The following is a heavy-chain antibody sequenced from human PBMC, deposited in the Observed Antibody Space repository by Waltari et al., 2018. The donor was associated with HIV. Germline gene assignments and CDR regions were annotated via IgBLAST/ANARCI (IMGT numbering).Heavy chain of an antibody. V-gene: IGHV3-23*01. CDR2: ISGSGGST. CDR3: VKEHQYSHSWYSYYGMDV. J-gene: IGHJ6*02. Sequence: EVQVLESGGALVQPGGSLRLSCAASGFTFSNYGMSWVRQAPGKGLVWFSTISGSGGSTSSADSVKGRFTVPRDNSKTTLYLQMNSLRAEDTAVYFCVKEHQYSHSWYSYYGMDVWGQGTTVTVSS. D-gene: IGHD6-13*01. CDR1: GFTFSNYG.